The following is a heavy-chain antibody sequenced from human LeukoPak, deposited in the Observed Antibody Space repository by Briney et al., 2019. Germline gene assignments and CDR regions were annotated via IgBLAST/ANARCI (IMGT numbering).Heavy chain of an antibody. J-gene: IGHJ6*02. CDR2: ISYDGSNK. Sequence: GGSLRLSCAASGFTFSSYGMHWVRQAPGKGLEWVAVISYDGSNKYYADSVKSRFTISRDNSKNTLYLQMNSLRAEDTALYYCAKGGYGDYYGMDVWGQGTTVTVSS. D-gene: IGHD3-10*01. V-gene: IGHV3-30*18. CDR1: GFTFSSYG. CDR3: AKGGYGDYYGMDV.